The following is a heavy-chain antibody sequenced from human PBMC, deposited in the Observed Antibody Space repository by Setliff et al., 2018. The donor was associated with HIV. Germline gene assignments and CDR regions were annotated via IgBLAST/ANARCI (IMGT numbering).Heavy chain of an antibody. Sequence: SETLSLTCTVSSGSISTHYWSWIRQPPGKGLEWIGYIYTSGTTYYNHSLKSRVTISIDTSKNQFSLKLSSVTAADTAVYYCARALGGSGWSIDYWGQGTLVTVSS. J-gene: IGHJ4*02. CDR3: ARALGGSGWSIDY. D-gene: IGHD6-19*01. CDR1: SGSISTHY. V-gene: IGHV4-4*08. CDR2: IYTSGTT.